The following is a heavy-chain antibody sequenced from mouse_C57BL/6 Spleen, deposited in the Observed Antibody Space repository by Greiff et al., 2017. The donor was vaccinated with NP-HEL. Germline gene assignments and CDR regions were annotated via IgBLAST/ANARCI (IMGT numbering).Heavy chain of an antibody. J-gene: IGHJ3*01. D-gene: IGHD2-4*01. Sequence: QVQLQQPGAELVQPGASVKMSCKASGYTFTSYWITWVKQRPGQGLEWIGDIYPGSGSTNYNEKFKSKATLTVDTSTSTAYMQLISLTSEDSAVYYSARWEYDYDGAWFAYWGQGTLVTVSA. V-gene: IGHV1-55*01. CDR1: GYTFTSYW. CDR3: ARWEYDYDGAWFAY. CDR2: IYPGSGST.